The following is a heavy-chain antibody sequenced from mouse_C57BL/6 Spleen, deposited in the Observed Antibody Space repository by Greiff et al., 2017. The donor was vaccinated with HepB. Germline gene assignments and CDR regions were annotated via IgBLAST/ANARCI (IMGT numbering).Heavy chain of an antibody. CDR2: INPNYGTT. J-gene: IGHJ1*03. CDR1: GYSFTDYN. Sequence: VHVKQSGPELVKPGASVKISCKASGYSFTDYNMNWVKQSNGKSLEWIGVINPNYGTTSYNQKFKGKATLTVDQSSSTAYMQLNSLTSEDSAVYYCARDDGSSYRYFDVWGTGTTVTVSS. V-gene: IGHV1-39*01. CDR3: ARDDGSSYRYFDV. D-gene: IGHD1-1*01.